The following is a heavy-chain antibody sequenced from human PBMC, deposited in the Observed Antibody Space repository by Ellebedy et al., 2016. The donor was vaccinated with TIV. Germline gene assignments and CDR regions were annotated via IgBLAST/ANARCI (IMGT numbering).Heavy chain of an antibody. CDR1: GYTFTSYS. V-gene: IGHV1-18*04. J-gene: IGHJ5*02. CDR3: ARVANSHNWFDP. CDR2: ISGFNGDT. D-gene: IGHD4/OR15-4a*01. Sequence: ASVKVSXXTSGYTFTSYSINWVRQAPGQGLEWMGWISGFNGDTNFAQQFQGRVTLTTDTSTSTAYMELRSLRPDDTAVYFCARVANSHNWFDPWGQGSLVTVSS.